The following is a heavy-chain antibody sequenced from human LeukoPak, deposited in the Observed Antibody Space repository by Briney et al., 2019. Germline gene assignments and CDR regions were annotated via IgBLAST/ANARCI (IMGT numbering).Heavy chain of an antibody. J-gene: IGHJ6*03. Sequence: ASVKVSCKASGYTFTSYDINWVRQATGQGLEWMGWMNPNSGNTGYAQKFQGRGTMTRNTSISTAYMELSSLRSEDTAVYYCARDFWSGYWDYMDVWGKGTTVTVSS. CDR1: GYTFTSYD. CDR2: MNPNSGNT. V-gene: IGHV1-8*01. D-gene: IGHD3-3*01. CDR3: ARDFWSGYWDYMDV.